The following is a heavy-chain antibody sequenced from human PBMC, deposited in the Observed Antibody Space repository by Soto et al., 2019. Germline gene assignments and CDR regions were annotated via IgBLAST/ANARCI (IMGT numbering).Heavy chain of an antibody. D-gene: IGHD2-15*01. CDR1: GFTFRGYA. CDR2: ISYDGNNQ. CDR3: ARAVVLVASPYYFDY. V-gene: IGHV3-30-3*01. J-gene: IGHJ4*02. Sequence: GGSLRLSCAASGFTFRGYAVHWVRQAPGKGLEWVAVISYDGNNQNYADSVKGRFTVSRDNSENTLYLQMDSLRAEDTAVYYCARAVVLVASPYYFDYWGQGTLVTVSS.